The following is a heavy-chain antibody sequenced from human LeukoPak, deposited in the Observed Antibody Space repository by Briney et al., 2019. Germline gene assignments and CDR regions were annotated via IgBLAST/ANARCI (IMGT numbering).Heavy chain of an antibody. Sequence: GASVKVSCKASGGTFSSYAISWVRQAPGQGLEWMGRIIPILGIANYAQKFQGRVTITADKSTSTAYMELSSLRSEDTAVYYCARDPTGRGTFGYWGQGTLVTVSS. V-gene: IGHV1-69*04. D-gene: IGHD1-14*01. CDR2: IIPILGIA. CDR3: ARDPTGRGTFGY. J-gene: IGHJ4*02. CDR1: GGTFSSYA.